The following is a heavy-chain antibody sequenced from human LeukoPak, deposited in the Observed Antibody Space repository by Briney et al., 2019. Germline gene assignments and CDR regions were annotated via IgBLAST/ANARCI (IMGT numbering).Heavy chain of an antibody. J-gene: IGHJ5*02. CDR1: GGTFSSYA. CDR2: IIPIFGTA. CDR3: ARRGAAINEYNWFDP. Sequence: GASVKVSCKASGGTFSSYAISWVRQAPGQGLEWMGGIIPIFGTANYAQKFQGRVTITADESTSTAYMELSSLRSEDTAVYYCARRGAAINEYNWFDPWGQGTLVTVSS. V-gene: IGHV1-69*13. D-gene: IGHD5-12*01.